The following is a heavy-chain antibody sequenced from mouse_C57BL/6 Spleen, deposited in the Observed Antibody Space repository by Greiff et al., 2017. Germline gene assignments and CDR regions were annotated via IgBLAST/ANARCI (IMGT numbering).Heavy chain of an antibody. CDR3: ARHYYGSSYYFDY. D-gene: IGHD1-1*01. J-gene: IGHJ2*01. V-gene: IGHV1-63*01. CDR2: IYPGGGYT. CDR1: GYTFTNYW. Sequence: VQLQESGAELVRPGTSVKMSCKASGYTFTNYWIGWAKQRPGHGLEWIGDIYPGGGYTNYNEKFKGKATLTADKSSSTAYMQFSSLTSEDSAIYSCARHYYGSSYYFDYWGQGTTLTVSS.